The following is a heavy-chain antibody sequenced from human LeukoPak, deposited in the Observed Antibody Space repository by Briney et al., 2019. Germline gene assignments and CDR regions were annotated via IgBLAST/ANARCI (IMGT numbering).Heavy chain of an antibody. V-gene: IGHV3-66*01. Sequence: GGSLRLSCAASGFTVSSNYMSWVRQAPGKGLERVSVIYSGGSTYYADSVKGRFTISRDNSKNTLYLQMNSRRAEDTAVYYCAREGITMVRGFDYWGQGTLVTVSS. CDR3: AREGITMVRGFDY. J-gene: IGHJ4*02. CDR2: IYSGGST. D-gene: IGHD3-10*01. CDR1: GFTVSSNY.